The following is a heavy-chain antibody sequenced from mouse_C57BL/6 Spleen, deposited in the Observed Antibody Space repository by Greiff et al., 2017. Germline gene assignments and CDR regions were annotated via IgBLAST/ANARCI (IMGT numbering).Heavy chain of an antibody. V-gene: IGHV1-76*01. CDR2: IYPGSGNT. D-gene: IGHD1-1*01. J-gene: IGHJ2*01. CDR1: GYTFTDYY. CDR3: ARGEDYYGSSCLDY. Sequence: QVQLQQSGAELVRPGASVKLSCKASGYTFTDYYINWVKQRPGQGLEWIARIYPGSGNTYYNEKFKGKATLTAEKSSSTAYMQLSSLTSEDSAVYFCARGEDYYGSSCLDYWGQGTTLTVSS.